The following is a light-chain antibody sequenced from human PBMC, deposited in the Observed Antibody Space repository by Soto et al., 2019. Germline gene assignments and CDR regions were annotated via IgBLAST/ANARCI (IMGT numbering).Light chain of an antibody. J-gene: IGKJ4*01. CDR1: QSVSSNY. V-gene: IGKV3-20*01. CDR3: QQYGGSPAT. CDR2: GAS. Sequence: DIVLTQSPGTLSVSPGERVTLSCRASQSVSSNYLAWYQQKPGQAPRLLIYGASSRATGVPDRFSASGSGTDFTLTISRLEPEDFAVYYCQQYGGSPATFGGGTKVEI.